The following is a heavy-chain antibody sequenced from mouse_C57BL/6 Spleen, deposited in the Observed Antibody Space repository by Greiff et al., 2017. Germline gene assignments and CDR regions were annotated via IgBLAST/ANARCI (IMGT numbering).Heavy chain of an antibody. Sequence: QVQLKQSGAELVKPGASVKLSCKASGYTFTSYWMHWVKQRPGQGLEWIGMIHPNSGSTNYNEKFKSKATLTVDKSSSTAYMQLSSLTSEDSAVYYCARNYDYDFAYWGQGTLVTVSA. CDR1: GYTFTSYW. CDR3: ARNYDYDFAY. V-gene: IGHV1-64*01. CDR2: IHPNSGST. J-gene: IGHJ3*01. D-gene: IGHD2-4*01.